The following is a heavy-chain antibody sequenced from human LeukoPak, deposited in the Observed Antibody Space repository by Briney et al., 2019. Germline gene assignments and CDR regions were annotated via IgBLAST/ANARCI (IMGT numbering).Heavy chain of an antibody. Sequence: GGSLRLSCAASGFNFSNYAMTWVRQAPGKGLEWVSGVTGSSSKTYNADSVKGRFTISRDNSKNMLYLEMNSLIVEDTATYYCAKDLSSTTSCSNYWGRGTLVTVSS. D-gene: IGHD2-2*01. CDR3: AKDLSSTTSCSNY. J-gene: IGHJ4*02. V-gene: IGHV3-23*01. CDR2: VTGSSSKT. CDR1: GFNFSNYA.